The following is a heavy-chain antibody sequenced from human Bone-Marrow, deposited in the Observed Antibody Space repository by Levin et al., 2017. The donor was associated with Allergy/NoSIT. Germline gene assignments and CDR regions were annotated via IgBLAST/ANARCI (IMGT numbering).Heavy chain of an antibody. CDR3: AKDSQYETSLGAMDI. D-gene: IGHD2-2*01. J-gene: IGHJ6*02. CDR1: GFTFHKYA. Sequence: PGGSLRLSCAASGFTFHKYAMHWVRQAPGKGLEWVAGIIGNSETTVYADSVKGRFAISRDNAKKTLHLQLSSLRPDDTALYYCAKDSQYETSLGAMDIWGQGTTVTVSS. V-gene: IGHV3-9*01. CDR2: IIGNSETT.